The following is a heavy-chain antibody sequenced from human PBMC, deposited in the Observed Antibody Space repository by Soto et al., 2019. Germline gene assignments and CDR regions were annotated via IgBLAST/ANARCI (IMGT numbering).Heavy chain of an antibody. CDR3: ALTEGSGTNYPTTFDS. D-gene: IGHD3-10*01. V-gene: IGHV3-7*01. J-gene: IGHJ4*02. CDR1: GFIFSNYW. Sequence: GGSLRLSCSASGFIFSNYWMSWVRQAPGKGLEWVANIKQGGNEKYYVDSVKGRFTISRDNPKNLLYLQMSSLRADDTAVYYCALTEGSGTNYPTTFDSWGQGTLVTVSS. CDR2: IKQGGNEK.